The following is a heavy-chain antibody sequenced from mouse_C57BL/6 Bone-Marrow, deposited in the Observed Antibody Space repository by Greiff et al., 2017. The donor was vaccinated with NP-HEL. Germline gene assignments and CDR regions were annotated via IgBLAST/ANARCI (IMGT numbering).Heavy chain of an antibody. Sequence: EVQLVESEGGLVQPGSSMKLSCTASGFTFSDYYMAWVRQVPEKGLEWVANINYDGSSTYYLDSLKSRFIISRDNAKNILYLQMSSLKSEDTATYYCARDGGNYEGFAYWGQGTLVTVSA. J-gene: IGHJ3*01. CDR1: GFTFSDYY. CDR2: INYDGSST. V-gene: IGHV5-16*01. D-gene: IGHD1-1*02. CDR3: ARDGGNYEGFAY.